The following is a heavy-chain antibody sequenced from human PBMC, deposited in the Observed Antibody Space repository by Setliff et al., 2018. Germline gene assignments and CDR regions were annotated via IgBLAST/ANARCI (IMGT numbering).Heavy chain of an antibody. D-gene: IGHD1-1*01. CDR1: GFTFSSYS. CDR3: ATAITWTSTRRF. J-gene: IGHJ4*02. V-gene: IGHV3-21*01. Sequence: GGSLRLSCAASGFTFSSYSMNWVRRAPGKGLEWVSSISSSSSYIYYADSVKGRFTISRDDAKNSLYLQMNSLRAEDTAVYYCATAITWTSTRRFWGQGTLVTVSS. CDR2: ISSSSSYI.